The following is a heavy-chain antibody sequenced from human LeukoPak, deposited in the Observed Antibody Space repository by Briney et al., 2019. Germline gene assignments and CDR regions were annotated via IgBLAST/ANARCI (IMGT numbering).Heavy chain of an antibody. D-gene: IGHD2-21*02. CDR3: AKDHLYCGGDCHPFDY. CDR2: ISYDGSNT. J-gene: IGHJ4*02. Sequence: GGSLRLSCAASGFTFSGYDMHWVRQAPGKGLEWVAVISYDGSNTYYGDSAKGRFTISRDNSKNTVYLQMNSLRAEDTAVYYCAKDHLYCGGDCHPFDYWGQGILVTVSS. CDR1: GFTFSGYD. V-gene: IGHV3-30*18.